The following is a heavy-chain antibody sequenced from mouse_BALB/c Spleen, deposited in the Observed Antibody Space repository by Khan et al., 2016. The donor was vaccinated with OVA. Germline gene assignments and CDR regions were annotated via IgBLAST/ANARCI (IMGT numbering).Heavy chain of an antibody. J-gene: IGHJ3*01. CDR1: GFNIKDTY. V-gene: IGHV14-3*02. CDR3: ATLYGNPFAY. CDR2: IDPANGDT. D-gene: IGHD2-1*01. Sequence: VQLKESGAELVKPGASVKLSCTGSGFNIKDTYMHWMNQRPEQGLEWIGWIDPANGDTKYGPKFQDKATLTADTVPNTAYLQLSSLTSEDTAIYFYATLYGNPFAYWGQGTLVSVS.